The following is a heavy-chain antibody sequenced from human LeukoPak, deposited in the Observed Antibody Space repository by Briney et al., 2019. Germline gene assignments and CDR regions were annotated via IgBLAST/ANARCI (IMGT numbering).Heavy chain of an antibody. Sequence: SETLSLTCTVSGGSMTNYYWHWIRPPPGTGLECIGQIYYSGHSDSNPSLRSRVTISVDTSKNQFSLELTSVTAADTAVYYCARGFVDWVGSGYPFDFWGQGNLVTVSS. V-gene: IGHV4-59*01. CDR1: GGSMTNYY. CDR3: ARGFVDWVGSGYPFDF. D-gene: IGHD3-22*01. CDR2: IYYSGHS. J-gene: IGHJ4*02.